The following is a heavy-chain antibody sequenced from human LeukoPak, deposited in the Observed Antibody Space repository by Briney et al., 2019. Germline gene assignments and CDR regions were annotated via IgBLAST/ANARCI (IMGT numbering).Heavy chain of an antibody. V-gene: IGHV3-53*01. CDR1: GFAVSSNF. CDR2: LYSVGTT. J-gene: IGHJ5*02. Sequence: PGESLRLSCAASGFAVSSNFMSWVRQAPGTGLEWVAVLYSVGTTYYADSVKGRFTIFRDTSKNTLYLQMNSLRVDDTAVYYCVRSLNSGSYADLWGQGTLITVSS. D-gene: IGHD1-26*01. CDR3: VRSLNSGSYADL.